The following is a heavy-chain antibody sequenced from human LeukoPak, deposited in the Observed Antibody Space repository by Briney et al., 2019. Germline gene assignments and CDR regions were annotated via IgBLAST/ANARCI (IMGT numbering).Heavy chain of an antibody. Sequence: AASVKVSCKASGYTFTGYYMHWVRQAPGQGLEWMGWINPNSGGTNYAQKFQGRVTMTRDTSISTAYMELSRLRSDDTAVYYCAVTGEDYYDSSGYYWGQGTLVTVSS. CDR3: AVTGEDYYDSSGYY. CDR1: GYTFTGYY. V-gene: IGHV1-2*02. CDR2: INPNSGGT. D-gene: IGHD3-22*01. J-gene: IGHJ4*02.